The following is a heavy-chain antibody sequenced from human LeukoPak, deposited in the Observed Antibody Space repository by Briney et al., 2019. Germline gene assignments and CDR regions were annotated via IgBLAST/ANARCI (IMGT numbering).Heavy chain of an antibody. J-gene: IGHJ5*02. CDR3: ARDLYSSSSVNWFDP. CDR1: GFAFSSHA. Sequence: PGGSLRLSCAASGFAFSSHAMHWVRQAPGKGLEGVAVISYEENTKYYADSVKGRFTISRDNSRNTLYLQMNSLRADDTALYYCARDLYSSSSVNWFDPWGQGTLVTVSS. CDR2: ISYEENTK. D-gene: IGHD6-6*01. V-gene: IGHV3-30*04.